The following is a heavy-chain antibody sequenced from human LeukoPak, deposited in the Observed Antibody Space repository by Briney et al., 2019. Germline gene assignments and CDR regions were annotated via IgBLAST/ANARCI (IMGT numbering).Heavy chain of an antibody. CDR2: IYYSGST. J-gene: IGHJ3*02. CDR3: ARDGTLRNAFDI. V-gene: IGHV4-59*01. CDR1: GGSISTYY. Sequence: SETLSLTCTVSGGSISTYYWSWIRQPPEKGLEWIGYIYYSGSTNYNPSLKSRVTISVDTSKNQFPLKLSSVTAADTAVYYCARDGTLRNAFDIWGQGTMVTVSS. D-gene: IGHD1-1*01.